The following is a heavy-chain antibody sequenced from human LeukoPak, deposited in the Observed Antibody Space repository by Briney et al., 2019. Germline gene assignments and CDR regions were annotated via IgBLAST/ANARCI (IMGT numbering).Heavy chain of an antibody. D-gene: IGHD3-10*01. J-gene: IGHJ4*02. V-gene: IGHV4-34*01. CDR3: ARRVQRLPYYYGSGSSPPFDY. CDR2: INHSGST. Sequence: SETLSLTCAVYGGSFSGYYWSWIRQPPGKGLEWIGEINHSGSTNYNPSLKSRVTISVDTSKNQFSLKLSSVTAADTAVYYCARRVQRLPYYYGSGSSPPFDYWGQGTLVTVSS. CDR1: GGSFSGYY.